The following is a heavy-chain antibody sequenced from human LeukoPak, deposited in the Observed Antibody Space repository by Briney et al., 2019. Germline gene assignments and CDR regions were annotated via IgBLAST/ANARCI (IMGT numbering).Heavy chain of an antibody. CDR3: ARVSGAFCPFGF. V-gene: IGHV4-4*02. CDR2: VHLSGAS. Sequence: SETLSLTCAGSGGSILTTNWWRWVRQPPGKGLEWIGEVHLSGASNYNPSLKSRVSMSIDNSKNQLSLKLTSVTAADTAIYYCARVSGAFCPFGFWGQGTLVTVSS. D-gene: IGHD7-27*01. J-gene: IGHJ4*02. CDR1: GGSILTTNW.